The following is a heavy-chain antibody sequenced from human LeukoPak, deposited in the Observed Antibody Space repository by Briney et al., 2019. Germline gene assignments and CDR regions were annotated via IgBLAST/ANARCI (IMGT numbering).Heavy chain of an antibody. CDR2: ISWNSGSI. CDR3: AKGHGHYYYYDMYV. J-gene: IGHJ6*02. CDR1: GFTFDDYA. V-gene: IGHV3-9*01. D-gene: IGHD3/OR15-3a*01. Sequence: PGGSLRLSCAASGFTFDDYAMHWVRQAPGKGLEWVSGISWNSGSIGYADSVKGRFTISRDNAKNSLYLQMNSLRAEDTALYDCAKGHGHYYYYDMYVWGQGTTVTLSS.